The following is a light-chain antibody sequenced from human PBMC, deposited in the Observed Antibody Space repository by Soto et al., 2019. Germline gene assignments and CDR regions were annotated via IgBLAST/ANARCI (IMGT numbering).Light chain of an antibody. CDR3: QQYSRSPIT. CDR2: GAS. CDR1: QSVSNR. J-gene: IGKJ5*01. Sequence: IVMTQSPCSLSVSPGERVTLTCRASQSVSNRLAWYQHKPGQAPTLLISGASTWASGVPVRFSGSGSGTDFTLTITSLEPEDVALYYCQQYSRSPITFGQGTRLEIK. V-gene: IGKV3D-15*01.